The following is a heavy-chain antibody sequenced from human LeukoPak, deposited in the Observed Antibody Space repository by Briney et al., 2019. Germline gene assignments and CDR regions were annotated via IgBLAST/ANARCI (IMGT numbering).Heavy chain of an antibody. CDR3: ATHNGSYRAFDI. V-gene: IGHV1-24*01. CDR2: FDPEDGET. J-gene: IGHJ3*02. Sequence: ASVKVSCKVSGYTLTELSMHWVRQAPGKGREWMGGFDPEDGETIYAQKFQGRVTMTEDTSTDTAYMELSSLRSEDTAVYYCATHNGSYRAFDIWGQGTMVTVSS. D-gene: IGHD1-26*01. CDR1: GYTLTELS.